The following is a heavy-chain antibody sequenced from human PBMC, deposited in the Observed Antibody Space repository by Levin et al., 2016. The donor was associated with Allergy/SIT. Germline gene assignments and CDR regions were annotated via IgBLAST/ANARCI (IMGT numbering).Heavy chain of an antibody. CDR3: AKSAGGSYWAYFDY. V-gene: IGHV5-51*01. D-gene: IGHD1-26*01. J-gene: IGHJ4*02. Sequence: WIRQPPGKGLEWMGIIYPGDSDTRYSPSFQGQVTISADKSISTAYLQWSSLKASDTAMYYCAKSAGGSYWAYFDYWGQGTLVTVSS. CDR2: IYPGDSDT.